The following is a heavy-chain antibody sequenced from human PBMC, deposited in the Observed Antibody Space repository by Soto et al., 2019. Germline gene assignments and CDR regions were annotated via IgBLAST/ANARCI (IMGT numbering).Heavy chain of an antibody. CDR3: ARAWHLDNWFDP. CDR2: INHSGST. CDR1: GGSFSGYY. Sequence: PSQTLSLTCAVYGGSFSGYYWSWIRQPPGKGLEWIGEINHSGSTNYNPSLKSRVTISVDTSKNQFSLKLSSVTAADTAVYYCARAWHLDNWFDPWGQGTLVPSPQ. V-gene: IGHV4-34*01. J-gene: IGHJ5*02.